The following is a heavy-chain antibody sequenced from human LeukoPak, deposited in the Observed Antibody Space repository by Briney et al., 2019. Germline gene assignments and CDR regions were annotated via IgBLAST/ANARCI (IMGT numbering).Heavy chain of an antibody. CDR3: ASYYYDSSGYTWHYFDY. CDR2: IYYSGST. Sequence: SETLSLTCTVSGGSISSSSYYWGWIRQPPGKGLEWIGSIYYSGSTYYNPSLKSRVTISVDTSKNQFSLKLSSVTAADTAMYYCASYYYDSSGYTWHYFDYWGQGTLVTVSS. CDR1: GGSISSSSYY. V-gene: IGHV4-39*07. D-gene: IGHD3-22*01. J-gene: IGHJ4*02.